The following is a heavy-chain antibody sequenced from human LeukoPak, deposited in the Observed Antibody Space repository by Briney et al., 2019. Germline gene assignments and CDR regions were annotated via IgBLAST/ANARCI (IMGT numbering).Heavy chain of an antibody. Sequence: SETLSLTCTVSGGSISSYYWSWIRQPPGKGLEWIGYIYYSGSTNYNPSLKSRVTISVDTSKNQFSLKLSSVTAADTAVYYCARVGPDVDFNYYYYYYMDVWGKGTTVTVSS. CDR2: IYYSGST. V-gene: IGHV4-59*01. D-gene: IGHD3/OR15-3a*01. CDR3: ARVGPDVDFNYYYYYYMDV. J-gene: IGHJ6*03. CDR1: GGSISSYY.